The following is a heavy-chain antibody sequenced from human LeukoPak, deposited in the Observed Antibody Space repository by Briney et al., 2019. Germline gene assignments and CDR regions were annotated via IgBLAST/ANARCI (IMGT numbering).Heavy chain of an antibody. D-gene: IGHD3-3*01. J-gene: IGHJ6*03. CDR2: IWYDGSNK. CDR3: AKDGGVTTIFGVVTAPYYYMDV. V-gene: IGHV3-33*06. Sequence: PGRSLRLSCAASGFTFSSYGMHRVRQAPGKGLEWVAVIWYDGSNKYYADSVKGRFTISRDNSKNTLYLQMNSLRAEDTAVYYCAKDGGVTTIFGVVTAPYYYMDVWGKGTTVTVSS. CDR1: GFTFSSYG.